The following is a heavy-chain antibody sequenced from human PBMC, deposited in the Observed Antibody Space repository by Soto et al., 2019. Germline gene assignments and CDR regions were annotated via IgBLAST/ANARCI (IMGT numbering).Heavy chain of an antibody. CDR2: IYYSGST. CDR3: ARHYSSGSRNWFDP. CDR1: GGPINSSSYF. Sequence: QLQLQESGPGLVKPSETLSLTCSVSGGPINSSSYFWGWVRQPPGKGLEWIGSIYYSGSTYYNPSLRSRVTISVDTSKNQFSLKLSSVTAADTAVFYCARHYSSGSRNWFDPWGQGTLVTVSS. V-gene: IGHV4-39*01. J-gene: IGHJ5*02. D-gene: IGHD6-19*01.